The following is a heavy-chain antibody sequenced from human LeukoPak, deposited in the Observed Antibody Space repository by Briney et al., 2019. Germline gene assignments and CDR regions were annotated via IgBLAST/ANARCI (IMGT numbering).Heavy chain of an antibody. V-gene: IGHV4-34*01. D-gene: IGHD5-18*01. Sequence: SETLSLTCAVYGGSFSGYYWSWIRQPPGKGLEWIGEINHSGSTNYNPSLKSRVTISVDTSKNQFSLKLSSVTAADTAVYYCARVKYSYGYSDYRGQGTLVTVSS. J-gene: IGHJ4*02. CDR2: INHSGST. CDR1: GGSFSGYY. CDR3: ARVKYSYGYSDY.